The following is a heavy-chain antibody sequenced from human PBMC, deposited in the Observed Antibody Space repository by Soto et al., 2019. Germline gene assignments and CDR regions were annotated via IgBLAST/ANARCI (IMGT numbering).Heavy chain of an antibody. J-gene: IGHJ6*02. CDR2: ISYDGSNK. V-gene: IGHV3-30*18. D-gene: IGHD5-12*01. Sequence: GGSLRLSCAASGFTFSSYGMHWVRQAPGKGLEWVAVISYDGSNKYYADSVKGRFTISRDNSKNTLYLQMNSLRAEDTAVYYCAKKRDGYNYYYYYGMDAWGQGTTVTVSS. CDR1: GFTFSSYG. CDR3: AKKRDGYNYYYYYGMDA.